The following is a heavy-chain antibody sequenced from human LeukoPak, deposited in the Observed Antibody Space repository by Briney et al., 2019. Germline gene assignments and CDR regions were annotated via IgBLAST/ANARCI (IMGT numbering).Heavy chain of an antibody. D-gene: IGHD2-2*01. CDR2: INPNSGGT. CDR3: AILPVVPAAGNYYYYYYMDV. CDR1: GYTFTGHY. Sequence: ASVKVSCKASGYTFTGHYMHWVRQAPGQGLEWMGWINPNSGGTNYAQKFQGRVTMTRDTSISTAYMELSRLRSDDTAVYYCAILPVVPAAGNYYYYYYMDVWGKGTTVTISS. J-gene: IGHJ6*03. V-gene: IGHV1-2*02.